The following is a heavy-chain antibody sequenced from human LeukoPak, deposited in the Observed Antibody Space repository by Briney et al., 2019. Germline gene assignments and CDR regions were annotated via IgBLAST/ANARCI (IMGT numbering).Heavy chain of an antibody. CDR2: IKTDGSIT. J-gene: IGHJ4*02. Sequence: PGGSLRLSCAASGFTFSSYWMCWVRQDPGKGLAWVSCIKTDGSITAYAGSVKGRFTISRDNAKNALYLQMNSLRAEDTAVYYCARDHSEPGVFFDSWGQGTLVTVSS. CDR1: GFTFSSYW. V-gene: IGHV3-74*01. D-gene: IGHD1-14*01. CDR3: ARDHSEPGVFFDS.